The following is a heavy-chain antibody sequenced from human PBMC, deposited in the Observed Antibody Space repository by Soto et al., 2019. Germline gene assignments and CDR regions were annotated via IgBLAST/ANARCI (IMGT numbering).Heavy chain of an antibody. V-gene: IGHV3-23*01. J-gene: IGHJ6*03. Sequence: GGSLRLSCAASGFTFSSYAMSWVRQAPGKGLEWVSAISGSGGSTYYADSVKGRFTISRDNSKNTLYLQMNSLRAEDTAVYYCARNPDPSDFWSGYYTSYYYYYYYMDVWGKGTTVTVSS. CDR1: GFTFSSYA. CDR3: ARNPDPSDFWSGYYTSYYYYYYYMDV. D-gene: IGHD3-3*01. CDR2: ISGSGGST.